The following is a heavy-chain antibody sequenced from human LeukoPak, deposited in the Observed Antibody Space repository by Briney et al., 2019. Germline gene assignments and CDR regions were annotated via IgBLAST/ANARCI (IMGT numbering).Heavy chain of an antibody. V-gene: IGHV3-7*01. CDR2: VNQDGTEK. D-gene: IGHD3-10*01. Sequence: PGGSLRLSCQASGFSFNDYIMSWVRQAPGKGLEWVANVNQDGTEKFYLDSVRGRFTISRDNAQKSVYLQMNRLRAEDTAVYYCARVRGYFDYWGQGTLVTVAS. CDR3: ARVRGYFDY. J-gene: IGHJ4*02. CDR1: GFSFNDYI.